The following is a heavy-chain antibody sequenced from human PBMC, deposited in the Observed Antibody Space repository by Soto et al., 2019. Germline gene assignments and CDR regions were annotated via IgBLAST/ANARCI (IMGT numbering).Heavy chain of an antibody. CDR1: GGTFSTYS. Sequence: QVQLVQSGAEVKKPGASVKVSCKDSGGTFSTYSMFWVREAPGQGLEWMGRILPMLSVRNYAQRFQDRVTITGDRSTATGTMELSSLRSEDTALYYSTLGSWSGEVFDIWGQGTMDTVSS. D-gene: IGHD2-21*01. CDR3: TLGSWSGEVFDI. V-gene: IGHV1-69*02. CDR2: ILPMLSVR. J-gene: IGHJ3*02.